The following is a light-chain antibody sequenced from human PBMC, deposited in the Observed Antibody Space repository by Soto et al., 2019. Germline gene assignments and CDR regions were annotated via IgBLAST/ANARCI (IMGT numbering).Light chain of an antibody. CDR1: SGDIGAYDL. V-gene: IGLV2-23*01. CDR2: ANN. J-gene: IGLJ1*01. Sequence: QSALTQPASVSGSPGQSITISCTGTSGDIGAYDLVSWYQQHPGAAPKLMVFANNKRPSGLSNRFSASKSGNTASLTISGLQAADEADDYCCSYAGSTTFYVFGTGTKLTVL. CDR3: CSYAGSTTFYV.